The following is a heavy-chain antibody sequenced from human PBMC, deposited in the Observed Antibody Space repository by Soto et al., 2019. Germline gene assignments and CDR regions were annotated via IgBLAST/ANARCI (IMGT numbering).Heavy chain of an antibody. J-gene: IGHJ5*02. Sequence: EVQLVESGGGLVQPGGSLRLSCAASRITFNYYWMTWVRQAPGKGLEWVANIKEDGSEKHYVDSVKGRFTISRDNAKNSLYLQMNNLRAEDTAVYYCARDTRESDGTGYRPSDLWGQGALVTVSS. V-gene: IGHV3-7*05. CDR2: IKEDGSEK. CDR1: RITFNYYW. D-gene: IGHD3-9*01. CDR3: ARDTRESDGTGYRPSDL.